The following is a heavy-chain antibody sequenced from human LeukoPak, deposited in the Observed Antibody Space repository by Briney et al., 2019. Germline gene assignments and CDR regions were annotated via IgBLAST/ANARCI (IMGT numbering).Heavy chain of an antibody. V-gene: IGHV3-23*01. D-gene: IGHD3-10*01. Sequence: GGSLRLSCAASGFTFSNYAMSWVRQAPGKGLKWVLVISGGGGSTYYADSVKGRFTISRDKSKNTLHLQMNSLRGEDTAVYYCAKGNGYYGSGTYGMDVWGQGTTVTVSS. CDR1: GFTFSNYA. CDR3: AKGNGYYGSGTYGMDV. CDR2: ISGGGGST. J-gene: IGHJ6*02.